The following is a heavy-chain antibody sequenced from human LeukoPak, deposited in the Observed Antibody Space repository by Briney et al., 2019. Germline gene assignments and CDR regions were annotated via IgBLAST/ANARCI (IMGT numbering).Heavy chain of an antibody. CDR3: ARNFLPHYDSSGYINWFDP. J-gene: IGHJ5*02. CDR2: IGSSGSPM. V-gene: IGHV3-48*03. Sequence: GGSLRLSCAASGFTFSSYEMNWIRQAPGKGLEWVSYIGSSGSPMYYADSVEGRFTISRDNAKNSLYLQMNGLRAEDTAVYYCARNFLPHYDSSGYINWFDPWGQGTLVTVSS. D-gene: IGHD3-22*01. CDR1: GFTFSSYE.